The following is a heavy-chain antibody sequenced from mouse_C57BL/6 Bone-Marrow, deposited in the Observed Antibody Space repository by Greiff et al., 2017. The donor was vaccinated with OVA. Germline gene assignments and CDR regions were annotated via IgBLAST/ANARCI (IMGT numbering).Heavy chain of an antibody. D-gene: IGHD1-1*01. CDR3: ASPDYYGSSYPWFAY. J-gene: IGHJ3*01. CDR2: ISSGGSYT. V-gene: IGHV5-6*01. Sequence: EVHLVESGGDLVKPGGSLKLSCAASGFTFSSYGMSWVRQTPDKRLEWVATISSGGSYTYYPDSLKGRFTLSRDNAKNTLYLQMSSLKSEDTAMYSCASPDYYGSSYPWFAYWGQGTLVTVSA. CDR1: GFTFSSYG.